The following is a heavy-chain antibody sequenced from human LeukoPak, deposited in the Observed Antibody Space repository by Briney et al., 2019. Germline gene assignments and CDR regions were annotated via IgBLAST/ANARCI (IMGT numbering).Heavy chain of an antibody. V-gene: IGHV4-34*01. CDR3: ARAPGPYYYDSSGYSPYNWFDP. J-gene: IGHJ5*02. CDR2: INHSGST. D-gene: IGHD3-22*01. Sequence: SETLSLTCAVYGRSFSGYYWSWIRQPPGKGLEWIGEINHSGSTNYNPSLKSRVTISVDTSKNQFSLKLSSVTAADTAVYYCARAPGPYYYDSSGYSPYNWFDPWGQGTLVTVSS. CDR1: GRSFSGYY.